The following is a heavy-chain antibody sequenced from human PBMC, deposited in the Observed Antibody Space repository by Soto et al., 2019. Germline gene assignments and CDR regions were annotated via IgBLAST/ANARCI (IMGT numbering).Heavy chain of an antibody. CDR3: ARIITIFGVETQDELDF. J-gene: IGHJ4*02. V-gene: IGHV3-30-3*01. Sequence: VHVVESGGGVVQPGTSTTLSCAASGLTLSRYSVHWVRQAPGKGLEWVAMMSDDGDNAYYADSVKGRFTISRDSSKNTLFLQMNSMRPEDTAVYYCARIITIFGVETQDELDFWGRGSLVTVSS. CDR2: MSDDGDNA. D-gene: IGHD3-3*01. CDR1: GLTLSRYS.